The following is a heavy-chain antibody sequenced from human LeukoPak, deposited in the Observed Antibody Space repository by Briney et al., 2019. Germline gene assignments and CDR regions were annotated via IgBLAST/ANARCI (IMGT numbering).Heavy chain of an antibody. J-gene: IGHJ4*02. V-gene: IGHV4-39*07. CDR1: GGSISSSSYY. Sequence: PSETLSLTCTVSGGSISSSSYYWGWIRQPPGKGLEWIGSIYYSGSTYYNPSLKSRVTISVDTSKNQFSLKLSSVTAADTAVYYCARVRPSHYYFDYWGQGTLVTVSS. CDR3: ARVRPSHYYFDY. CDR2: IYYSGST.